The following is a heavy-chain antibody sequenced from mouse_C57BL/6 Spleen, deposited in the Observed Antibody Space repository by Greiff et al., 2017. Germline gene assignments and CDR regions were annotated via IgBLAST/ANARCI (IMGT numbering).Heavy chain of an antibody. CDR2: IYPGDGDT. J-gene: IGHJ2*01. Sequence: QVQLQQSGPELVKPGASVKISCQASGYAFSSSWMNWVKQRPGKGLEWIGRIYPGDGDTNYNGKFKGKATLTADKSASTADMQLSSLTSESSAVYFCARSRYYGSSYYFDYWGQGTTLTVSS. CDR1: GYAFSSSW. D-gene: IGHD1-1*01. V-gene: IGHV1-82*01. CDR3: ARSRYYGSSYYFDY.